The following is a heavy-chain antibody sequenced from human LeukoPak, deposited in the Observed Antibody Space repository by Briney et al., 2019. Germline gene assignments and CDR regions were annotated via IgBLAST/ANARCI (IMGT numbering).Heavy chain of an antibody. J-gene: IGHJ4*02. CDR2: INNSGGT. Sequence: KPSETLSLTCTVSGASISSTSYYWAWIRQPTGRGLEWIGNINNSGGTYYNPSLKSRVTMSVDTSKNQFSLKLSSVTAADTAIYYCARHGSVAVADTGSLFFWGQGTLVTVSS. CDR3: ARHGSVAVADTGSLFF. V-gene: IGHV4-39*01. D-gene: IGHD6-19*01. CDR1: GASISSTSYY.